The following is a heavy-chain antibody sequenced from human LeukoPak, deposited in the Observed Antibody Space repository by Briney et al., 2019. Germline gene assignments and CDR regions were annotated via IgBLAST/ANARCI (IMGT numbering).Heavy chain of an antibody. J-gene: IGHJ4*02. V-gene: IGHV1-8*02. D-gene: IGHD5-24*01. CDR1: GYTFKNYD. CDR2: MNPNSGNT. Sequence: GASVKVSCKASGYTFKNYDINWVRQATGQGLEWMGWMNPNSGNTGFAQKFQDRVSMTSDTSINTAYMELTSLRSGETAVYYCARATPGGLHGYSFDYWGQGTVVTVYS. CDR3: ARATPGGLHGYSFDY.